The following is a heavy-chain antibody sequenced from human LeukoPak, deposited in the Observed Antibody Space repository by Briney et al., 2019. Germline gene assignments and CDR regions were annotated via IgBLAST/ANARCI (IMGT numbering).Heavy chain of an antibody. Sequence: SETLSLTCTVSGGSISSGGYYWSWIRQPPGKGLEWIGYIYHSGSTYYNPSLKSRVTISVDTSKNQFSLKLSSVTAADTAVYYCARQTSIAARGNFDYWGQGTLVTVSS. V-gene: IGHV4-30-2*03. J-gene: IGHJ4*02. CDR1: GGSISSGGYY. D-gene: IGHD6-6*01. CDR2: IYHSGST. CDR3: ARQTSIAARGNFDY.